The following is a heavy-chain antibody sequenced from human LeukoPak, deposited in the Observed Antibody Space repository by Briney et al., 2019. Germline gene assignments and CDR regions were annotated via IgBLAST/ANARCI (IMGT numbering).Heavy chain of an antibody. CDR1: GYTFTSYG. J-gene: IGHJ6*03. D-gene: IGHD2-2*01. CDR3: ARDGDIVVVPAGYYYYYMDV. V-gene: IGHV1-18*01. Sequence: ASVKVSCKASGYTFTSYGISWVRQAPGQGLEWMGWISAYNGNTNYAQKLQGRVTMTTDTSTSTAYMELRSLRPDDTAVYYCARDGDIVVVPAGYYYYYMDVWGKGTTVTVSS. CDR2: ISAYNGNT.